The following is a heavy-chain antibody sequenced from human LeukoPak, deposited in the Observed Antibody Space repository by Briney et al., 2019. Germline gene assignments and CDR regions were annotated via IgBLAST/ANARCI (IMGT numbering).Heavy chain of an antibody. Sequence: PSETLSLTCAVYGGSFSGYYWSWIRQPPGKGLEWIGEINHSGSTNYNPSLKSRVTISVDTSKNQFSLKLSSVTAADTAVYYCARARRDYDFWSGYYHMTYFDYWGQGTLVTVSS. CDR1: GGSFSGYY. CDR3: ARARRDYDFWSGYYHMTYFDY. V-gene: IGHV4-34*01. J-gene: IGHJ4*02. CDR2: INHSGST. D-gene: IGHD3-3*01.